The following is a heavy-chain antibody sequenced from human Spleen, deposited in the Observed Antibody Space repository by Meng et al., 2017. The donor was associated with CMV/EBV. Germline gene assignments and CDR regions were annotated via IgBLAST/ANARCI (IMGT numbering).Heavy chain of an antibody. CDR2: IHYSGAT. CDR3: ARDKTYWFDP. V-gene: IGHV4-59*11. D-gene: IGHD2-21*01. Sequence: SLTCIVSGGSISNLYWTWIRQPPGKGLEWIGYIHYSGATKYNPSLKSRVTISIDKSKNQFSLNLRSVTAADTAVYYCARDKTYWFDPWGQGTLVTVSS. J-gene: IGHJ5*02. CDR1: GGSISNLY.